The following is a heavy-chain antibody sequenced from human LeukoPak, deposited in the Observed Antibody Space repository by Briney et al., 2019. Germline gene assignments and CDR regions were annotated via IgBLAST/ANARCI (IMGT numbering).Heavy chain of an antibody. CDR2: IYYSGST. CDR3: ARRHTVGGHIWFDP. J-gene: IGHJ5*02. V-gene: IGHV4-39*01. D-gene: IGHD4-11*01. CDR1: GGSISSSTYY. Sequence: SETLSLTRTVSGGSISSSTYYWGWIRQPPGKGLEWIGSIYYSGSTYYNPSLKSRVTISVDTSKNQFSLKLSSVTAADTAVYYCARRHTVGGHIWFDPWGQGTLVTVSS.